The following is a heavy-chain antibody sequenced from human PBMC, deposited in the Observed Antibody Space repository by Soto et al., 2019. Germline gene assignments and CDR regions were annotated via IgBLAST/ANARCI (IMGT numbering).Heavy chain of an antibody. V-gene: IGHV4-31*01. CDR3: ARAGTITMVRGVIITSLFDL. CDR1: GGSISSGGYY. D-gene: IGHD3-10*01. J-gene: IGHJ2*01. Sequence: QVQLQESGPGLVKPSQTLSLTCTVSGGSISSGGYYWSWIRQHPGKGLEWIGYIYYSGSTYYNPSLQSQVTISVDTSMKQFFLELSSVTAADTAVYYCARAGTITMVRGVIITSLFDLWGRGTLVTVSS. CDR2: IYYSGST.